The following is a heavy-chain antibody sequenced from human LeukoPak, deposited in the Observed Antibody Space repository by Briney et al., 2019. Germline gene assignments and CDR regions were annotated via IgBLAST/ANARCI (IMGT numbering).Heavy chain of an antibody. D-gene: IGHD2-21*01. CDR2: INPSGGST. CDR1: GYTFTSYY. CDR3: ARGLQRSQHDALAI. V-gene: IGHV1-46*01. Sequence: ASVKVSCKASGYTFTSYYMHWVRQAPGQGPEWMGVINPSGGSTSYEQNFQGRVTITRDTSTSTVYMELSSLRSEDTAVYYCARGLQRSQHDALAIWGRGTVVTVSS. J-gene: IGHJ3*02.